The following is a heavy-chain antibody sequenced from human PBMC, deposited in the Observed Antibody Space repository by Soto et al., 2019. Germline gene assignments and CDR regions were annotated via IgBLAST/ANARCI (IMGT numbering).Heavy chain of an antibody. D-gene: IGHD1-26*01. CDR3: ARESSGSYHSPFDY. CDR2: IYHSGST. Sequence: SETLSLTCAVSGGSISSGGYSWSWIRQPPGKGLEWIGYIYHSGSTYYNPSLKSRVTISVDTSKNQFSLKLSSVTAADTAVYYCARESSGSYHSPFDYWGQGTLVTVSS. V-gene: IGHV4-30-2*05. CDR1: GGSISSGGYS. J-gene: IGHJ4*02.